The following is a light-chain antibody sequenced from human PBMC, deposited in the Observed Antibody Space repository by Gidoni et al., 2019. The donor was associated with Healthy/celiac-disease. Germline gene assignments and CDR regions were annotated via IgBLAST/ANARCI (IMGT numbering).Light chain of an antibody. CDR1: QSVSSN. J-gene: IGKJ1*01. CDR3: QQYNNWWT. Sequence: EIVMPQSPATLSVSPGERAPLSCSASQSVSSNLAWYQQKPGQAPRLLIYGASTRATGIPARFSGSGSGTEFTLTISRLQSEDFAFYYCQQYNNWWTFGQGTKVEIK. CDR2: GAS. V-gene: IGKV3-15*01.